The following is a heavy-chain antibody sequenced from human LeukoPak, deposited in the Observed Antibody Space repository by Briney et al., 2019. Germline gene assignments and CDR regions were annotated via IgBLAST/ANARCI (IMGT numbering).Heavy chain of an antibody. CDR2: IYHSGSN. J-gene: IGHJ6*02. Sequence: PSETLSLTCAVSGGSISSSNWWSWVRQPPGKGLEWIGEIYHSGSNNYNPSLKSRVTISVDKSKNQFSLKLSSVTAADTAVYYCARVLCSSTSCYTLGMDVWGQGTTVTVSS. D-gene: IGHD2-2*02. V-gene: IGHV4-4*02. CDR1: GGSISSSNW. CDR3: ARVLCSSTSCYTLGMDV.